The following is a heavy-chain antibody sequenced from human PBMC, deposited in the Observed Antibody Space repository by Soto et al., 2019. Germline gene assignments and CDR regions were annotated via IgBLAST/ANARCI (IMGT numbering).Heavy chain of an antibody. CDR1: GFTFSSYG. Sequence: QVQLVESGGGVVQPGRSLRLSCAASGFTFSSYGMHWFRQAPGKGLEWVAVISYDGRNKYYADSVKGRFTISRDNSKNTLYLQMNSLRAEDTAVYYCAKWDSSSFDYWGQGTLVTVSS. CDR2: ISYDGRNK. V-gene: IGHV3-30*18. CDR3: AKWDSSSFDY. D-gene: IGHD6-6*01. J-gene: IGHJ4*02.